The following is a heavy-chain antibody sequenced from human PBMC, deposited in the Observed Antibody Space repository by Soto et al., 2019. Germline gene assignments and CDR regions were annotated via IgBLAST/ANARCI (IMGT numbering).Heavy chain of an antibody. Sequence: QLQVQESGPGLVKPSETLSLTCTVSGGSISSSAYFWGWIRQPPGKGLEWIGNISYTGRTSYNPSLKSQLTISIDKSKNRFSVKLSSVTAADTSVYFCARMYRGYDDAGAFDIWGQGTMVTVSS. CDR1: GGSISSSAYF. V-gene: IGHV4-39*01. CDR2: ISYTGRT. D-gene: IGHD5-12*01. J-gene: IGHJ3*02. CDR3: ARMYRGYDDAGAFDI.